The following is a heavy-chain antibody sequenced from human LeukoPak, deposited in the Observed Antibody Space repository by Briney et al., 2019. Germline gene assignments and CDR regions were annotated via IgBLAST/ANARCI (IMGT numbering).Heavy chain of an antibody. CDR1: GFTFSSYS. CDR3: AKPDPPLDYYYYYMDV. J-gene: IGHJ6*03. Sequence: GGSLRLSCAGSGFTFSSYSMNWVRQAPGKGLEWVAVISYDGSNKYYADSVKGRFTISRDNSKNTLYLQMNSLRAEDTAVYYCAKPDPPLDYYYYYMDVWGKGTTVTVSS. V-gene: IGHV3-30*18. D-gene: IGHD6-13*01. CDR2: ISYDGSNK.